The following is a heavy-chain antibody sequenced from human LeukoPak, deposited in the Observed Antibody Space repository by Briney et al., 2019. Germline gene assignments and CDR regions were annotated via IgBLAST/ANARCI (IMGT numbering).Heavy chain of an antibody. CDR3: ARGGYYDILTGFDPADY. J-gene: IGHJ4*02. V-gene: IGHV4-61*02. CDR1: GGSISSGSYY. Sequence: PSETLSLTCTVSGGSISSGSYYWSWIRQPAGKGLEWIGRIYTSGSTNYNPSLKSRVTISVDTSKNQFSLKLSSVTAADTAVYYCARGGYYDILTGFDPADYWGQGTLVTVSS. CDR2: IYTSGST. D-gene: IGHD3-9*01.